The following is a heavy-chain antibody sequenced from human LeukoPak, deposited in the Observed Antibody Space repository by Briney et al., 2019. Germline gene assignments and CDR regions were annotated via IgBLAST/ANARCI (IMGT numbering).Heavy chain of an antibody. CDR1: GFTFSSYS. Sequence: KPGGSLRLSCAASGFTFSSYSMNWVRQAPGKGLEWIGSIYHSGSTYYNPSLKSRVTISVDTSKNQFSLKLSSVTAADTAVYYCLKTLYYYDSSGYHAGGAFDIWGQGTMVTVSS. CDR3: LKTLYYYDSSGYHAGGAFDI. CDR2: IYHSGST. V-gene: IGHV4-38-2*01. D-gene: IGHD3-22*01. J-gene: IGHJ3*02.